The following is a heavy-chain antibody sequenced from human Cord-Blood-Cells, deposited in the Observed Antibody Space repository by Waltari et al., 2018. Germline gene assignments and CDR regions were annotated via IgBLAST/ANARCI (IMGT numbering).Heavy chain of an antibody. J-gene: IGHJ4*02. CDR3: ARGWGIAAAGTGDY. Sequence: QVQLQQSGAGLLKPSETLSLTCAVYGGSFSGYYWSWIRQPPGKGLEWIGESNHSGSTNINPSLKGRVAISVDTSKNQFSLKLSSVTAADTAVYYCARGWGIAAAGTGDYWGQGTLVTVSS. D-gene: IGHD6-13*01. V-gene: IGHV4-34*01. CDR1: GGSFSGYY. CDR2: SNHSGST.